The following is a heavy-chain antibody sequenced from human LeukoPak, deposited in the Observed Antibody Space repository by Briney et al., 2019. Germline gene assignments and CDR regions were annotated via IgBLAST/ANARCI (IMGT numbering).Heavy chain of an antibody. J-gene: IGHJ4*02. CDR1: GFTFSSYA. CDR3: ARDFAGAAAGFKHLDY. Sequence: GRSLRLSCAASGFTFSSYAMHWVRQAPGKGLEWAAVISYDGSNKYYADSVKGRFTISRDNSKNTLYLQMNSLRAEDTAVYYCARDFAGAAAGFKHLDYWGQGTLVTVSS. CDR2: ISYDGSNK. D-gene: IGHD6-13*01. V-gene: IGHV3-30-3*01.